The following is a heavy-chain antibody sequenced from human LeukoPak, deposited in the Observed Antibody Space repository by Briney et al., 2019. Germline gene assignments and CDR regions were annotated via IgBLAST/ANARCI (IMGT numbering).Heavy chain of an antibody. D-gene: IGHD3-22*01. V-gene: IGHV3-23*01. J-gene: IGHJ5*02. Sequence: PGGSLRLSCAVSGFTFSSYGMSWVRQAPGKGLEWVSGVSGSGGTTYYADSVKGRFTISRDNAKNSLYLQMNSLRAEDTAVYYCARTSFDSSGYYYRNWFDPWGQGTLVTVSS. CDR2: VSGSGGTT. CDR1: GFTFSSYG. CDR3: ARTSFDSSGYYYRNWFDP.